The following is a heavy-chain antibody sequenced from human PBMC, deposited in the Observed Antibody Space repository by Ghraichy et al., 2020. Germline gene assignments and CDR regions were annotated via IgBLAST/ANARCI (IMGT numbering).Heavy chain of an antibody. D-gene: IGHD6-13*01. Sequence: GESLNISCKGSGYSFTSYWIGWVRQMPGKGLEWMGIIYPGDSDTRYSPSFQGQVTISADKSISTAYLQWSSLKASDTAMYYCARQYSSSWSGCDYWGQGTLVTVSS. CDR2: IYPGDSDT. CDR1: GYSFTSYW. J-gene: IGHJ4*02. V-gene: IGHV5-51*01. CDR3: ARQYSSSWSGCDY.